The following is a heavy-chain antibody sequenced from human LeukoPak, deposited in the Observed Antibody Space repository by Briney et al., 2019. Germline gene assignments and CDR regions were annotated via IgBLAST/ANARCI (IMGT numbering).Heavy chain of an antibody. CDR3: ARERGYSGYFDY. CDR1: GFTFSNYG. V-gene: IGHV3-33*01. CDR2: MWYDESKE. D-gene: IGHD5-12*01. J-gene: IGHJ4*02. Sequence: GGSLRLSCATSGFTFSNYGMHWVRQAPGKGLEWVAVMWYDESKEYSGDSVKGRFTISRDKSKNTLYLQMNSLRAEDTAVYYCARERGYSGYFDYWGQGTLVTVSS.